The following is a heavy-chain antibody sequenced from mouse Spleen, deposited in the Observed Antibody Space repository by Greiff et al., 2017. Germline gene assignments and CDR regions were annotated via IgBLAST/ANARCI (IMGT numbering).Heavy chain of an antibody. J-gene: IGHJ3*01. D-gene: IGHD2-4*01. CDR2: IYPGDGDT. V-gene: IGHV1-82*01. CDR1: GYAFSSSW. CDR3: ARCDYDPFAY. Sequence: QVQLQQSGPELVKPGASVKISCKASGYAFSSSWMNWVKQRPGKGLEWIGRIYPGDGDTNYNGKFKGKATLTADKSSSTAYMQLSSLTSEDSAVYFCARCDYDPFAYWGQGTLVTVSA.